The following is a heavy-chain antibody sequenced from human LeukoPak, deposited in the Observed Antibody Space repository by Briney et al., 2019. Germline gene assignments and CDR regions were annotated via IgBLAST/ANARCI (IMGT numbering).Heavy chain of an antibody. CDR3: ARGPPKAMVRGPIDP. CDR2: INPNSGGT. CDR1: GYTFTGYY. J-gene: IGHJ5*02. Sequence: ASVKVSCKASGYTFTGYYMHWVRQAPGQGLEWMGWINPNSGGTNYAQKFQARVTMTRDTSISTAYMQLSRLRSDGTAVYYCARGPPKAMVRGPIDPWGQGTLVTVSS. D-gene: IGHD3-10*01. V-gene: IGHV1-2*02.